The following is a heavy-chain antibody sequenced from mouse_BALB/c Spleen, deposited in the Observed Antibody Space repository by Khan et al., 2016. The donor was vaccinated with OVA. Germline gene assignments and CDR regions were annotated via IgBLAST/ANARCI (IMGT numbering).Heavy chain of an antibody. CDR2: ISNLAYSI. V-gene: IGHV5-15*02. CDR3: ARSWAMDY. J-gene: IGHJ4*01. CDR1: GFTFSDYG. Sequence: EVELVESGGGLVQPGGSRKLSCAASGFTFSDYGMAWVRQAPGKGPEWVAFISNLAYSIYYADTVTGRFTIPRENFKNILYLEMSSLRSEDTAMYYCARSWAMDYWGQGTSVSVSS.